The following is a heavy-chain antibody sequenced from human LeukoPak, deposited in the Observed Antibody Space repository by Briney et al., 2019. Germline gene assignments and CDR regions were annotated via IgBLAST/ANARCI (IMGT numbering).Heavy chain of an antibody. CDR3: ARDRNGGYGNLYFDY. CDR2: IYSGGST. J-gene: IGHJ4*02. Sequence: GGSLRLSCAASGFTVSSNYMSWVRQAPGKGLEWVSVIYSGGSTYYADSVKGRFTISRDNSKNTLYLQMNSLRAEDTAVYYCARDRNGGYGNLYFDYWGQGTLVTVSS. V-gene: IGHV3-53*05. D-gene: IGHD5-12*01. CDR1: GFTVSSNY.